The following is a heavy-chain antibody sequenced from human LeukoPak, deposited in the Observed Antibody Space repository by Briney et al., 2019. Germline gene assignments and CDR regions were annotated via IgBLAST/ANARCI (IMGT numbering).Heavy chain of an antibody. J-gene: IGHJ4*01. CDR1: GGSINSYY. CDR3: TSGGMVSGDY. CDR2: IYYSGST. V-gene: IGHV4-59*01. Sequence: PSETLSLTCTVSGGSINSYYWSWIRQPPGKGLEWIGYIYYSGSTNYNPSLKSRVTISRDTSKNQFSLKLRSVTAADTAVYYCTSGGMVSGDYWGHGTQVTVSS. D-gene: IGHD2-8*01.